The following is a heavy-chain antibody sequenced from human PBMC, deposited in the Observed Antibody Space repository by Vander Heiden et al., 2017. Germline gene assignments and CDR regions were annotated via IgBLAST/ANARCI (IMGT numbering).Heavy chain of an antibody. CDR1: GGSFSGYY. CDR2: INHSGST. Sequence: QLQLQQWGAGLLKPSATLSLPCAVHGGSFSGYYWSWIRQPPGKGLEWIGEINHSGSTNYNPSLKSRVTISVDTSKNQFSLKLSSVTAADTAVYYCARECYGDYVEIDYWGQGNLVTVSS. V-gene: IGHV4-34*01. CDR3: ARECYGDYVEIDY. J-gene: IGHJ4*02. D-gene: IGHD4-17*01.